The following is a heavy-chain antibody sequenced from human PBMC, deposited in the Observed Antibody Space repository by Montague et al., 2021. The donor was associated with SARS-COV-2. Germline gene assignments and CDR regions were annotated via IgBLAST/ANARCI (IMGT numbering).Heavy chain of an antibody. CDR3: ARSGDPGTTVTYLY. Sequence: SETLSLTCTFSGGSISTIVNFWGWIRQPPGKGLEWIGSISYTGSTYHTPSLKSRVTMSVDTSKNQFSRKLTSVTAADTAVYYCARSGDPGTTVTYLYWGQGTLVTVSS. V-gene: IGHV4-39*07. D-gene: IGHD4-11*01. CDR1: GGSISTIVNF. CDR2: ISYTGST. J-gene: IGHJ4*02.